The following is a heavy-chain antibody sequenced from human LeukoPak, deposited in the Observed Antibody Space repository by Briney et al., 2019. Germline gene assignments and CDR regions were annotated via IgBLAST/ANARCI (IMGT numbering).Heavy chain of an antibody. J-gene: IGHJ4*02. V-gene: IGHV4-39*01. CDR1: GGSISSSSYY. CDR2: IYYSGST. Sequence: PSETLSLTCTVSGGSISSSSYYWGWIRQPPGKGLEWIGSIYYSGSTYYNPSLKSRVTISVDTSKNQFSLKLSSVTAADTAVYYCARQDTAMVGDYFDYWGQGTLVTVSS. CDR3: ARQDTAMVGDYFDY. D-gene: IGHD5-18*01.